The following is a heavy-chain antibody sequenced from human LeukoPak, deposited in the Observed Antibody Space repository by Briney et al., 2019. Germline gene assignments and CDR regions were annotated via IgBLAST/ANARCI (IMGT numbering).Heavy chain of an antibody. D-gene: IGHD5-12*01. J-gene: IGHJ4*02. Sequence: SETLSLTCAVSGGSISSNNWWSCVRPPPGEGLEWIGEIYHNGASNSNPSLKSRITISVDKSKNQFSLKLSSVTAADTAVYYCARKRGYSAYDQLAFDYWGQGTLVTVSS. CDR2: IYHNGAS. CDR3: ARKRGYSAYDQLAFDY. V-gene: IGHV4-4*02. CDR1: GGSISSNNW.